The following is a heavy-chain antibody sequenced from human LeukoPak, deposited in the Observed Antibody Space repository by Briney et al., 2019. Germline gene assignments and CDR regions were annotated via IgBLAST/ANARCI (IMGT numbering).Heavy chain of an antibody. V-gene: IGHV3-9*01. CDR3: ASGRRDGYNWRY. J-gene: IGHJ4*02. CDR1: GFTFDDYA. D-gene: IGHD5-24*01. CDR2: ISWNSGSI. Sequence: PGGSLRLSCAASGFTFDDYAMHWVRQAPGKGLEWVSGISWNSGSIGYADSVKGRFTISRDNAKNSLYLQMNSLRAEDTAVYYCASGRRDGYNWRYWGQGTLVTVSS.